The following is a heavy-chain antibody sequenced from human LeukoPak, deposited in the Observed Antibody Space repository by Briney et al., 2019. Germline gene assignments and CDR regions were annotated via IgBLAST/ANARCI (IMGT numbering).Heavy chain of an antibody. J-gene: IGHJ4*02. CDR1: GYTFTSYY. CDR2: INPSGGST. CDR3: ATTSYYYGSGPRALDY. Sequence: ASVKVSCKASGYTFTSYYMHWVRQAPGQGLEWMGIINPSGGSTSYAQKFQGRVTMTRDTSTSTVYMELSSLRSEDMAVYYCATTSYYYGSGPRALDYWGQGTLVTVSS. D-gene: IGHD3-10*01. V-gene: IGHV1-46*01.